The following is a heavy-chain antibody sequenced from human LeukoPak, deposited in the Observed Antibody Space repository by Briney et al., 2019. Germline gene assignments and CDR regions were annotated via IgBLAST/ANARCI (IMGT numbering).Heavy chain of an antibody. CDR1: GFTVSSNY. CDR2: ISGSGGST. V-gene: IGHV3-23*01. J-gene: IGHJ4*02. Sequence: PGGSLRLSCVASGFTVSSNYMSWVRQAPGKGLEWVSAISGSGGSTYYADSVKGRFTISRDNSKNTLYLQINSLRAEDTAVYYCAKLGYSYDLDYWGQGTLVTVSS. D-gene: IGHD5-18*01. CDR3: AKLGYSYDLDY.